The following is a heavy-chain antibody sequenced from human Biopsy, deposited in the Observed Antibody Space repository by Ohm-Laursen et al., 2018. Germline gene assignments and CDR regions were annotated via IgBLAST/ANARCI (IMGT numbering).Heavy chain of an antibody. D-gene: IGHD1-26*01. J-gene: IGHJ2*01. CDR3: ARHAPSYSGSYWRYFDL. CDR2: ISYSRDT. V-gene: IGHV4-59*08. Sequence: TLSLTCSVSGGSISGSSWSWIRQAPGKGLEWIGYISYSRDTTYNPSLKSRITISVDTSQNQFSLKLTSVTAADTAVYYCARHAPSYSGSYWRYFDLWGRGTLVTVSS. CDR1: GGSISGSS.